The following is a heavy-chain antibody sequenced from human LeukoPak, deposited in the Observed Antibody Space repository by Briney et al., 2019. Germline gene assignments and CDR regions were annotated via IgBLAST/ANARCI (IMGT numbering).Heavy chain of an antibody. J-gene: IGHJ4*02. CDR1: GFTFSSYW. V-gene: IGHV3-23*01. Sequence: GSLRLSCAASGFTFSSYWMSCVRQAPGKGLEWVSAISGSGGSTYYADSVKGRFTISRDNSKNTLYLQMNSLRAEDTAVYYCAKAKDSGWYAFYFDYWGQGTLVTVSS. D-gene: IGHD6-19*01. CDR2: ISGSGGST. CDR3: AKAKDSGWYAFYFDY.